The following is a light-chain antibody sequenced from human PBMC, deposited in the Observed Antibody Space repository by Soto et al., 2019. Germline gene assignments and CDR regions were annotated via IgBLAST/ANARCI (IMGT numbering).Light chain of an antibody. Sequence: EIVLTQSPGTLSLYPGERATLSCRASQSVSYSYLAWYQQKPGQAPRLLIYGASSRATGIPDRFSGSGSGTDFTLTISRLEPEDFAVYYCHQYGSSPLTFGGGTKVEIK. CDR2: GAS. CDR3: HQYGSSPLT. J-gene: IGKJ4*01. CDR1: QSVSYSY. V-gene: IGKV3-20*01.